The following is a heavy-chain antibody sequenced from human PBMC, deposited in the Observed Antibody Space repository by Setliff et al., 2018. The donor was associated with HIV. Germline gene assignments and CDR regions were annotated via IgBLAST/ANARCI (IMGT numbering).Heavy chain of an antibody. CDR3: ARVRCSGANCFNWFDF. D-gene: IGHD2-15*01. CDR1: GFIFTDYH. J-gene: IGHJ5*01. V-gene: IGHV1-2*06. CDR2: FNPNSGVT. Sequence: ASVKVSCKTSGFIFTDYHIHWVRQAPGQGLEWMGRFNPNSGVTNSPQKFQGRVTMTRDTSARTVYMELSSLKSEDTAVYYCARVRCSGANCFNWFDFWGQGTPVTVSS.